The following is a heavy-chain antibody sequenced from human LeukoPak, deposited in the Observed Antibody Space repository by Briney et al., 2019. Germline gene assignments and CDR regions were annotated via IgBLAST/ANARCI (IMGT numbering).Heavy chain of an antibody. Sequence: ASVKVSCKASGGTFSSYAISWVRQAPGQGLEWMGGIIPIFGTANYAQKFQGRVTITADGSTSTVYMELSRLRSEDTAMYYCARTYYYDSSGYPVQVSDAFDIWGQGTMVTVSS. D-gene: IGHD3-22*01. CDR2: IIPIFGTA. CDR1: GGTFSSYA. CDR3: ARTYYYDSSGYPVQVSDAFDI. V-gene: IGHV1-69*01. J-gene: IGHJ3*02.